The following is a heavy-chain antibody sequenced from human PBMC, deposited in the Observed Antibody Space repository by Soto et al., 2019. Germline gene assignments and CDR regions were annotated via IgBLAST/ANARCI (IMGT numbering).Heavy chain of an antibody. D-gene: IGHD4-4*01. Sequence: EVQLVESGGGLVQPGGSLRLSCAASGFTFTNYAMHWVRQAPGKGLEYVSAISSNGDSTYHANSVKGRFTISRDNSKNTLYLQMGSLRADDMAVYYCARAGYSNGVANCYMDVWGKGTTVTVSS. CDR3: ARAGYSNGVANCYMDV. V-gene: IGHV3-64*01. CDR2: ISSNGDST. CDR1: GFTFTNYA. J-gene: IGHJ6*03.